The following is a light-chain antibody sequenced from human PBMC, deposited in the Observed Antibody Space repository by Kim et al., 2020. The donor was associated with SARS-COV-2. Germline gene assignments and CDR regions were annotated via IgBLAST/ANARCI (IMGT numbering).Light chain of an antibody. Sequence: SASIGDIVTITCRSSQDIINALTWFRQKPGKAPESLIYGASTLRSGVPSKFSGSGSGTDFTLTISSLQPEDFATYYCQQYRAYPVAFGQGTKLEI. CDR2: GAS. V-gene: IGKV1-16*02. CDR3: QQYRAYPVA. J-gene: IGKJ2*01. CDR1: QDIINA.